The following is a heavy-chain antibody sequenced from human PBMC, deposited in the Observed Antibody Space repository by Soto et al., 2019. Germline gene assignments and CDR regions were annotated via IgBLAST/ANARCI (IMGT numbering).Heavy chain of an antibody. D-gene: IGHD6-19*01. J-gene: IGHJ3*02. CDR3: ARWAYASSGWYFGAFDI. Sequence: QVQLVQSGAEVKKPGASVKVSCKASGYTFTNFGISWVRQAPGQGLEWMGWISTYDGNTNYAQKLQGRVTMTTDTSTTTAYMELRSLRSDDTAVYYCARWAYASSGWYFGAFDIWGQGTLVTVSS. CDR1: GYTFTNFG. CDR2: ISTYDGNT. V-gene: IGHV1-18*01.